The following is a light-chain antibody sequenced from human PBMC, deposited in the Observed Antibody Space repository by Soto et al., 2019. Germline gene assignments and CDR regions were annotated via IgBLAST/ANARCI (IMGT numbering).Light chain of an antibody. Sequence: QSVLTQPPSVSAASGQKVTISCSGSSSNIGGNSVSWYQQLPRTAPKLLIYDDNKRPSGIPDRFSGSKSGTSATLGITGFQTGDDADYYCGSWDSSLSAYVFGTGTKVAVL. V-gene: IGLV1-51*01. CDR3: GSWDSSLSAYV. J-gene: IGLJ1*01. CDR1: SSNIGGNS. CDR2: DDN.